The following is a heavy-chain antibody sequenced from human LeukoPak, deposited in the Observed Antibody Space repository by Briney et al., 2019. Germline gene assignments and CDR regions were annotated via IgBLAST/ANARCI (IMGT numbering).Heavy chain of an antibody. CDR1: GGSISSHY. J-gene: IGHJ4*02. V-gene: IGHV4-59*11. Sequence: SETLSLTCTVSGGSISSHYWSWIRQPPGKGLEWIGYIYYSGSTNYNPSLKSRVTISVDTSKNQFSLKLSSVTAADTAVYYCASAYDSSGYPFDYWGQRTLVTVSS. CDR2: IYYSGST. CDR3: ASAYDSSGYPFDY. D-gene: IGHD3-22*01.